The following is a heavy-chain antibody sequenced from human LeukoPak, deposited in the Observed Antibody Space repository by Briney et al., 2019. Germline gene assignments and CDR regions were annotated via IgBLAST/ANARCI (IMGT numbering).Heavy chain of an antibody. CDR3: ARGVRIAVAGYIDY. Sequence: GGSLRLSCAASGFTFSNYGMSWVRQAPGRGLEWVSVISGSGGSSYYADSVKGRFTISRDNSKNTLYLQMNSLRAEDTAVYYCARGVRIAVAGYIDYWGQGTLVTVSS. CDR1: GFTFSNYG. J-gene: IGHJ4*02. D-gene: IGHD6-19*01. V-gene: IGHV3-23*01. CDR2: ISGSGGSS.